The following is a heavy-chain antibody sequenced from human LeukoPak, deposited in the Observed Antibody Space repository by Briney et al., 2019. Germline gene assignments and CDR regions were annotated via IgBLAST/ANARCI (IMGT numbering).Heavy chain of an antibody. V-gene: IGHV3-20*04. CDR1: GFTFDDYG. CDR2: INWNGGST. Sequence: GSLRLSCAASGFTFDDYGMSWVRQAPGKGLEWVSGINWNGGSTGYADSVKGRFTISRDNAKNTLYLQMNSLRAEDTAVYYCAKDSVSTGDPWYFDLWGRGTLVTVSS. CDR3: AKDSVSTGDPWYFDL. J-gene: IGHJ2*01. D-gene: IGHD7-27*01.